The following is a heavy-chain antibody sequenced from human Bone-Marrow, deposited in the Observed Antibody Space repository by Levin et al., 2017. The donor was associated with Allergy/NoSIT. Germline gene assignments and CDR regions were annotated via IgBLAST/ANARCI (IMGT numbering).Heavy chain of an antibody. Sequence: SQTLSLTCAVSGGSIRSTNWWSWVRQPPGKGLEWIGEIYDTGTTNYNPSLKSRVAISIDKSKNQFSLRLSSVTAADTAVYYCARVEYSGTVNAFDVWGQGTMVTVSS. D-gene: IGHD5-12*01. J-gene: IGHJ3*01. V-gene: IGHV4-4*02. CDR1: GGSIRSTNW. CDR2: IYDTGTT. CDR3: ARVEYSGTVNAFDV.